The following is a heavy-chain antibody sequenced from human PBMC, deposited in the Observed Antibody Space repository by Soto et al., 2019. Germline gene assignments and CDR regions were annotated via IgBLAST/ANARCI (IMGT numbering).Heavy chain of an antibody. CDR2: INPNSGGT. V-gene: IGHV1-2*04. Sequence: ASVKVSCKASGYTFTGYYMHWVRQAPGQGLEWMGWINPNSGGTNYAQKFQGWVTMTRDTSISTAYMELSRLRSDDTAVYYCARDLARGITGTKSKESDGYYYMDVWGKGTTVTVSS. D-gene: IGHD1-7*01. CDR1: GYTFTGYY. CDR3: ARDLARGITGTKSKESDGYYYMDV. J-gene: IGHJ6*03.